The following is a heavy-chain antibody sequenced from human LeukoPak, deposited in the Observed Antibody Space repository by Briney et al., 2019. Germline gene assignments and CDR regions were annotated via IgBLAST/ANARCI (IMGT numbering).Heavy chain of an antibody. Sequence: GASVKVSCKASGGTFSSYAISWVRQAPGQGLEWMGGIIPIFGTANYAQKFQGRVTMTRDTSTSTVYMELSSLRSEDTAVYYCARDVVGYCSSTSCYTPGYWGQGTLVTVSS. CDR3: ARDVVGYCSSTSCYTPGY. CDR1: GGTFSSYA. J-gene: IGHJ4*02. D-gene: IGHD2-2*02. CDR2: IIPIFGTA. V-gene: IGHV1-69*05.